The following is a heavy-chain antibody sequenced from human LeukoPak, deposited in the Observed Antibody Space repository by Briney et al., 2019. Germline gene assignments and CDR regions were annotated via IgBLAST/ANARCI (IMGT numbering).Heavy chain of an antibody. Sequence: SETLSLTCTVSGGSISSGGYYWSWIRQHPGKGLEWIGYIYYSGSTYYNPSLKSRVTISVDTSKNQFSLKLSSVTAADTAVYYCARRAPFSSGNDYWGQGTLVTASS. D-gene: IGHD3-10*01. CDR2: IYYSGST. CDR3: ARRAPFSSGNDY. CDR1: GGSISSGGYY. V-gene: IGHV4-31*03. J-gene: IGHJ4*02.